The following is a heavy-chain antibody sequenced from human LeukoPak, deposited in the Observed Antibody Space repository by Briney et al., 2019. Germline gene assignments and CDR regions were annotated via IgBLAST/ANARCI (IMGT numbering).Heavy chain of an antibody. V-gene: IGHV3-64D*09. CDR2: ISTTGANT. Sequence: GGSLRLSCSASGFTFSTCAMHWVRQAPGKGLESVSAISTTGANTYYADSVKGRFTISRDNSKNTVNLQMSSLRPEDTAVYYCVKSTGYSSGGLDFWGLGTLVTVSS. J-gene: IGHJ4*02. CDR3: VKSTGYSSGGLDF. CDR1: GFTFSTCA. D-gene: IGHD6-25*01.